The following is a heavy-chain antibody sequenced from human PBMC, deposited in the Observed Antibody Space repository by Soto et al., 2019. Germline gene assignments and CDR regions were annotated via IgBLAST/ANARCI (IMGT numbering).Heavy chain of an antibody. J-gene: IGHJ5*02. CDR3: ARPIQYYFDTSAQSAWFDP. D-gene: IGHD3-22*01. Sequence: ASVKVSCKASGYTFTSYGISWVRQAPGQGLEWMGWISAYNGNTNYAQKLQGRVTMTTDTSTSTAYMELSSLRSEDTAVYYCARPIQYYFDTSAQSAWFDPWGQGTLVTVSS. V-gene: IGHV1-18*01. CDR1: GYTFTSYG. CDR2: ISAYNGNT.